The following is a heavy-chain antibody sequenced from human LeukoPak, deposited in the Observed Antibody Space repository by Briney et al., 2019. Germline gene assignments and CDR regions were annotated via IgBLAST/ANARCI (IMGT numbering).Heavy chain of an antibody. Sequence: SETLSLTCTVSGGSISSYYWSWIRQPAGKGLEWIGRIHISGKTNYNPSLRVTMSVDASTNQFSLKLSSVTAADTAVYYCARDPGLERPGGVSFDYWGQGSLVIVSS. CDR2: IHISGKT. J-gene: IGHJ4*02. D-gene: IGHD1-1*01. CDR3: ARDPGLERPGGVSFDY. V-gene: IGHV4-4*07. CDR1: GGSISSYY.